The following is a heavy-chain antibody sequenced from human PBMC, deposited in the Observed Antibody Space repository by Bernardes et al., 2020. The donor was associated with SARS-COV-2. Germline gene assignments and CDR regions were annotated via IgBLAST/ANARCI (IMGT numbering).Heavy chain of an antibody. CDR3: ARDLGVIVLPPNTANFDC. V-gene: IGHV1-18*01. Sequence: ASVKVSCKSSGYRFTDYGITWVRLVPGQGLEWMGWISSNSVNTNYAQKFQGRLTMTTDTSTGTAYMELGSLRSDDTAMYYCARDLGVIVLPPNTANFDCWGQGTLVTVSS. D-gene: IGHD3-10*01. CDR1: GYRFTDYG. CDR2: ISSNSVNT. J-gene: IGHJ4*02.